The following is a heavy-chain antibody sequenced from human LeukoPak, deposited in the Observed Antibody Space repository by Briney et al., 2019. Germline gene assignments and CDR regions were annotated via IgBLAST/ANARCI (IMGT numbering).Heavy chain of an antibody. CDR2: ISGSGGST. Sequence: GSLRLSCAASGFTFSSYAMSWVRQAPGKGLEWVSGISGSGGSTYYADSVKGRLTISRDNSKNTLYLQMNSLRAEDTAVYYCAKSLWFGELGFDYWGRGTLVTVSS. CDR3: AKSLWFGELGFDY. CDR1: GFTFSSYA. J-gene: IGHJ4*02. D-gene: IGHD3-10*01. V-gene: IGHV3-23*01.